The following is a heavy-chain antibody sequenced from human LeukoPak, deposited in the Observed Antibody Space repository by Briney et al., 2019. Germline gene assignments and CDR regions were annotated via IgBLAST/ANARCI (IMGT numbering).Heavy chain of an antibody. CDR1: GFTFSSYA. CDR3: AKESLYYYDSSGYGY. V-gene: IGHV3-23*01. D-gene: IGHD3-22*01. CDR2: IGGSGGST. Sequence: GGSLRLSCAASGFTFSSYAMSWVRQAPGKGLEWVSAIGGSGGSTYYADSVKGRFTISRDNSKNTLYLQMNSLRAEDTAVYYCAKESLYYYDSSGYGYWGQGTLVTVSS. J-gene: IGHJ4*02.